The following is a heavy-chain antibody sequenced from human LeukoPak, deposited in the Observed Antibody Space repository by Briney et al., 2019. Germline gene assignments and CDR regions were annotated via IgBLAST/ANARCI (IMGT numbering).Heavy chain of an antibody. CDR3: AKDATGYSSGGGYFDY. CDR2: ISTAGYST. D-gene: IGHD6-19*01. CDR1: GFTFSSYA. V-gene: IGHV3-23*01. Sequence: GGSLRLSCAASGFTFSSYAMSWVRQAPGKGLEWVSTISTAGYSTYYADSVKDRFTISRDNSESTLYLQMNSLRPEDTAMYYCAKDATGYSSGGGYFDYWGQGALVTVSS. J-gene: IGHJ4*02.